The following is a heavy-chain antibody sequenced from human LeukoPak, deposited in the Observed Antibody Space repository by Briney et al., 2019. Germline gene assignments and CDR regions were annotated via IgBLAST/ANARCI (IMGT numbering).Heavy chain of an antibody. CDR1: GGSISSRNW. CDR3: ARETGAGTSYFDY. V-gene: IGHV4-4*02. J-gene: IGHJ4*02. D-gene: IGHD6-13*01. Sequence: PSETLSLTCAVSGGSISSRNWWSSVRQPPGKGLEWIGEIYHSGSTNYNPSLMSRVTISVDKSKNQFSLMLSTVTAADTAVYYCARETGAGTSYFDYWGQGTLVTVSS. CDR2: IYHSGST.